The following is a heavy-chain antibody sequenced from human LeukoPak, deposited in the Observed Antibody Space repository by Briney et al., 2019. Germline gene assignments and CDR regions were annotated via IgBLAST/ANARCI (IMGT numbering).Heavy chain of an antibody. D-gene: IGHD3-10*01. CDR1: GYTFTSYG. CDR3: ASVHYGSGSYYPGDY. CDR2: ISAYNGNT. Sequence: ASVKVSCKASGYTFTSYGISWVRQAPGRGLEWMGWISAYNGNTNYAQKLQGRVTVTTDTSTSTAYMELRSLRSDDTAVYYCASVHYGSGSYYPGDYWGQGTLVTVSS. J-gene: IGHJ4*02. V-gene: IGHV1-18*01.